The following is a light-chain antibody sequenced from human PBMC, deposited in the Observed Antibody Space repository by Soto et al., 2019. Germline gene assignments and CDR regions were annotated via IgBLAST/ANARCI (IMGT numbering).Light chain of an antibody. CDR1: SSNIGSNT. J-gene: IGLJ1*01. Sequence: QLVLTKPPSASGTPGQRVTISCSGSSSNIGSNTVNWYQQLPGTAPKLLIYSNNQRPSGVPDRFSGSKSGTSASLAISGLQSEDEADFYCAAWDDSLNVPVYVFGTGTKLTVL. CDR2: SNN. V-gene: IGLV1-44*01. CDR3: AAWDDSLNVPVYV.